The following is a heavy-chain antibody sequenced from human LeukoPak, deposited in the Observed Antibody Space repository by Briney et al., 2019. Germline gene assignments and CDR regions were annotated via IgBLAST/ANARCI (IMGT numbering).Heavy chain of an antibody. Sequence: ASVKVSCKASGYTFTSYGISWVRQAPGQGLEWMGWISAYNGNTNYAQKLQGRVTMTTDTSTSTAYMELRSLRSDDTAVYYCARDLAAVPAADIPETQIFYFDYRGQGTLVTVSS. CDR1: GYTFTSYG. CDR2: ISAYNGNT. J-gene: IGHJ4*02. V-gene: IGHV1-18*01. D-gene: IGHD2-2*01. CDR3: ARDLAAVPAADIPETQIFYFDY.